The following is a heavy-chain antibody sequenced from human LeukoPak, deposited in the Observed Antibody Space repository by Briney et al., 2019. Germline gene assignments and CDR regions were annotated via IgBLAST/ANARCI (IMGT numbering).Heavy chain of an antibody. CDR1: GFTVSSNS. CDR3: ARRAGAYSHPYDY. J-gene: IGHJ4*02. Sequence: PGGSLRLSCTVSGFTVSSNSMSWVRQAPGKGLEWASFIYSGSTHYSDSVKGRFTISRDNSKNTLYLQMNSLRAEDTAVYYCARRAGAYSHPYDYWGQGTLVTVSS. CDR2: IYSGST. V-gene: IGHV3-53*01. D-gene: IGHD4/OR15-4a*01.